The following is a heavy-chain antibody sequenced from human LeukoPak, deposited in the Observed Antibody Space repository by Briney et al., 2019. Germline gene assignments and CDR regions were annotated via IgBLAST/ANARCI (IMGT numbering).Heavy chain of an antibody. J-gene: IGHJ5*02. CDR3: ARSETWFDP. V-gene: IGHV4-59*01. Sequence: SETLSLXCTVSGGSISSYYWSWIRQPPGKGLEWIGYIYYSGSTNYNPSLKSRVTISVDTSKNQFSLKLSSVTAADTAVYYCARSETWFDPWGQGTLVTVSS. CDR2: IYYSGST. CDR1: GGSISSYY.